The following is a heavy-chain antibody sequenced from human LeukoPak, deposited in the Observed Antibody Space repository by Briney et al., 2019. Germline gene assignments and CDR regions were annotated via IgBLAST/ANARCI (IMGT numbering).Heavy chain of an antibody. CDR3: VRTSGRDGGY. J-gene: IGHJ4*02. CDR2: ISGSGSDI. CDR1: GFTFGDQY. Sequence: KPGGSLRLSCAVSGFTFGDQYMSWIRQAPGKGLEWLSYISGSGSDINYADSVRGRFTISRDNAKSSLYLQMNSLTAEDTAVYYCVRTSGRDGGYWGQGFLVTVSS. V-gene: IGHV3-11*04. D-gene: IGHD3-10*01.